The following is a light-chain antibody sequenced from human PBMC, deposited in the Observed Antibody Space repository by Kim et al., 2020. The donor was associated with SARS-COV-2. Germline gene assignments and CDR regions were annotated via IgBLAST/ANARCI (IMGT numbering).Light chain of an antibody. CDR3: QQYDNLPYT. Sequence: DIQMTQSPSSLSASVGDRVTITCQASQDISNYLNWYQQKPGKAPKLLIYDASNLETGVPSRFSGSGSGTDFTFTISSLQPEDIATYDCQQYDNLPYTFGQGTKL. CDR1: QDISNY. J-gene: IGKJ2*01. V-gene: IGKV1-33*01. CDR2: DAS.